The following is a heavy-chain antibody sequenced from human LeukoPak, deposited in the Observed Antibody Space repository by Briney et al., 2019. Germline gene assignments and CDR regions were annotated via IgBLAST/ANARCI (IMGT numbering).Heavy chain of an antibody. CDR1: GGSFSGYY. CDR3: ARTMVRDKAFYYYMDV. J-gene: IGHJ6*03. V-gene: IGHV4-59*01. D-gene: IGHD3-10*01. CDR2: IYYSGST. Sequence: SETLSLTCAVYGGSFSGYYWSWIRQPPGKGLEWIGYIYYSGSTNYNPSLKSRVTISVDTSKNQFSLKLSSVTAADTAVYYCARTMVRDKAFYYYMDVWGKGTTVTVSS.